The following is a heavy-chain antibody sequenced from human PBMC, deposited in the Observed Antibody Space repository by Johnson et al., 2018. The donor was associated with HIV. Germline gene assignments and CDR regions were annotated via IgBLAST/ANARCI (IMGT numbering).Heavy chain of an antibody. J-gene: IGHJ3*01. CDR2: ISYDGSNK. CDR3: AKSQDRSAHDYDVDL. D-gene: IGHD3-22*01. Sequence: QVQLVESGGGVVRPGVSLRLSCAASGFTFSSYGMHWVRQAPGKGREWVAVISYDGSNKYYADSVKGRFTISRDNSKNMLFLQMNSLSAEDTAVYYCAKSQDRSAHDYDVDLWGQGTVVTVSS. V-gene: IGHV3-30*18. CDR1: GFTFSSYG.